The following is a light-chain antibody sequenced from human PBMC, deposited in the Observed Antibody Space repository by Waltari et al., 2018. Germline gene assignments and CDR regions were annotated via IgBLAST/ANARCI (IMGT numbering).Light chain of an antibody. Sequence: QSVLPQPPSASGTPGQRVTISCSGRRPTIGSNYVDSYQQLPGTAPQVLIYRNDQRPSGVPDRFSGSKSGTSASLAISGLRSEDEADYYCAAWDDSLSVGVFGGGTKLTVL. CDR1: RPTIGSNY. J-gene: IGLJ3*02. V-gene: IGLV1-47*01. CDR3: AAWDDSLSVGV. CDR2: RND.